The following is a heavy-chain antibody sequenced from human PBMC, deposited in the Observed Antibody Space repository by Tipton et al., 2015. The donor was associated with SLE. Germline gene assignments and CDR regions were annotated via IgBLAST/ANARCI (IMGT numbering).Heavy chain of an antibody. Sequence: QLVQSGAEVKKPGASVKVSCKASGYTFTSYGISWVRQAPGQGLEWMGWISAYNGNTNYAQKLQGRVTMTTDTSTSTAYMELRSPRSDDTAVYYCASPGYCSSTSCYTRGAFDIWGQGTMVTVSS. J-gene: IGHJ3*02. D-gene: IGHD2-2*02. CDR3: ASPGYCSSTSCYTRGAFDI. V-gene: IGHV1-18*01. CDR1: GYTFTSYG. CDR2: ISAYNGNT.